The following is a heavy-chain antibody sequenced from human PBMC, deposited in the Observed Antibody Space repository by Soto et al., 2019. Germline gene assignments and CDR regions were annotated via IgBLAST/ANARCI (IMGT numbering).Heavy chain of an antibody. CDR3: ARDLRYSNDYYYYGMDV. CDR1: GGSISSGGYY. J-gene: IGHJ6*02. V-gene: IGHV4-31*03. CDR2: IYYSGST. D-gene: IGHD3-9*01. Sequence: SETLSLTCTVSGGSISSGGYYWSWIRQHPGKGLEWIGYIYYSGSTYYNPSLKSRVTISVDTSKNQFSLKLSSVTAADTAVYYCARDLRYSNDYYYYGMDVWGQGTTVTVSS.